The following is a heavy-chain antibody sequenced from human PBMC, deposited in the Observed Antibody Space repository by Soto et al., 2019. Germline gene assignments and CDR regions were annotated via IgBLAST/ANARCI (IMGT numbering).Heavy chain of an antibody. V-gene: IGHV3-23*01. D-gene: IGHD1-1*01. CDR2: ISGGGNT. CDR3: ATGRMPTVRVGFDY. Sequence: EVQLLESGGGLEQPGGSLRLSCAASGVTVSTNGMTWVRQAPGKGLEWVSTISGGGNTYYADSVKGRFSISRDHSKNTLFLQMSSLRVEDTAIYYCATGRMPTVRVGFDYWGQGTLVTVSS. J-gene: IGHJ4*02. CDR1: GVTVSTNG.